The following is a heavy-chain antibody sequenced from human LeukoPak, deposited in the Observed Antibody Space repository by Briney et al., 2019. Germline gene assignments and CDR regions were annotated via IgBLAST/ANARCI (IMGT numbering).Heavy chain of an antibody. CDR2: IKQDGSEK. CDR1: EFTFSSYW. Sequence: GGSLRLSCAASEFTFSSYWMSWVRQAPGKGLEWVANIKQDGSEKYYVDSVKGRFTISRDNAKNSLYLQMNSLRAEDTAVYYCARIDGSGRTGNRYYYYYYGMDVWGQGTTVTVSS. CDR3: ARIDGSGRTGNRYYYYYYGMDV. J-gene: IGHJ6*02. V-gene: IGHV3-7*01. D-gene: IGHD3-10*01.